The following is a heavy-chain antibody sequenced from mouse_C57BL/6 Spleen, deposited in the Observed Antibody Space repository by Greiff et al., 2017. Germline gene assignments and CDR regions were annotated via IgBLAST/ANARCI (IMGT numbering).Heavy chain of an antibody. Sequence: QVTLKESGPGILQPSQTLSLTCSFSGFSLSTFGMGVGWIRQPSGKGLEWLAHIWWDDDKYYNPALKSRLTISKDTSKNQVFLKIANVDTADTATYYCARATNGNLYYYAMDYWGQGTSVTVSS. CDR2: IWWDDDK. V-gene: IGHV8-8*01. CDR3: ARATNGNLYYYAMDY. CDR1: GFSLSTFGMG. J-gene: IGHJ4*01. D-gene: IGHD2-1*01.